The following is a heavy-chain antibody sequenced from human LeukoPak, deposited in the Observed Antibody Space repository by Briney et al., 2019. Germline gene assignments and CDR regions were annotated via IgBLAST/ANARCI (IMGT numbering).Heavy chain of an antibody. D-gene: IGHD3-22*01. CDR3: ARCKNYYDSSGYYSSDAFDI. CDR2: IYSGGST. J-gene: IGHJ3*02. CDR1: GFTVSSNY. Sequence: GGSLRPSCAASGFTVSSNYMSWVRQAPGKGLEWVSVIYSGGSTYYADSVKGRFTTSRDNSKNTLYLQMNSLRAGDTAVYYCARCKNYYDSSGYYSSDAFDIWGQGTMVTVSS. V-gene: IGHV3-66*01.